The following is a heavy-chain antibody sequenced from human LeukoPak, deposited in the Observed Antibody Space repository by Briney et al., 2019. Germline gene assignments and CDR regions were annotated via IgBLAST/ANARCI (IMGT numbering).Heavy chain of an antibody. CDR3: ARVKLRYFDWLSHFDY. CDR1: GGSFSGYY. CDR2: INHSGST. D-gene: IGHD3-9*01. V-gene: IGHV4-34*01. J-gene: IGHJ4*02. Sequence: SETLSLTCAVYGGSFSGYYWSWIRQPPGKGLEWIGEINHSGSTNYNPSLKSPVTISVDTSKNQFSLKLSSVTAADTAVYYCARVKLRYFDWLSHFDYWGQGTLVTVSS.